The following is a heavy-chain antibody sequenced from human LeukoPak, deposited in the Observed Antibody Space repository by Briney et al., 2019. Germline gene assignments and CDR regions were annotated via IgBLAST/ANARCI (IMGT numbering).Heavy chain of an antibody. CDR3: AKEREWFGELPLGY. Sequence: GGSLRLSCAGSGFTFSSYGMHWVRQAPGKGLEWVAVISNDGSNEYYADSVKGRFTISRDNSKNTLYLQMNSLRAEDTAVYYCAKEREWFGELPLGYWGQGTLVTVSS. J-gene: IGHJ4*02. V-gene: IGHV3-30*18. CDR2: ISNDGSNE. CDR1: GFTFSSYG. D-gene: IGHD3-10*01.